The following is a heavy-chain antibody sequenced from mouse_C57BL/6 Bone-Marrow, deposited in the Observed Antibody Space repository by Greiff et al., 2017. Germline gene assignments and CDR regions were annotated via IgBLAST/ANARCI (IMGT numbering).Heavy chain of an antibody. D-gene: IGHD1-1*01. J-gene: IGHJ1*03. CDR3: ARGDYYYGSSYCDV. Sequence: EVQVVESGPELVKPGASVKIPCKASGYTFTDYNMDWVKQSHGKSLEWIGDINPNNGGTIYNQKFKGKATLTEDKSSSTAYMELRSLTSEDTAVYYCARGDYYYGSSYCDVWGTGTTVTVSS. V-gene: IGHV1-18*01. CDR1: GYTFTDYN. CDR2: INPNNGGT.